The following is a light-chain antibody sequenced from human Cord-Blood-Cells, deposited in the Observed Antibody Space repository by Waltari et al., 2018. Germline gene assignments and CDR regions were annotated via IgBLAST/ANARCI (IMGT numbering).Light chain of an antibody. V-gene: IGKV3-11*01. CDR2: DAS. Sequence: EIVLTQSPATLSLSPGARATLSGRASQSVSSYLAWYQQKPGQAPRLLIYDASNRATGSPARFSGSGSGTDFTLTISSLGPEDFAVYYCQQRSNWPTFGGGTKVEIK. CDR1: QSVSSY. J-gene: IGKJ4*01. CDR3: QQRSNWPT.